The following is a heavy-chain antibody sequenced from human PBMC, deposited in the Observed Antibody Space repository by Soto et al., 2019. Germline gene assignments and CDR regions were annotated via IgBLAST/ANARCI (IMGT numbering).Heavy chain of an antibody. J-gene: IGHJ5*02. CDR3: ARVSSSIAARFNWHDP. V-gene: IGHV4-59*01. Sequence: SETLSLTCTVSGGSISSYYWSWIRQPPGKGLEWIGYIYYSGSTNYNPSLKSRVTISVDTSKNQFSLKLSSVTAADTAVYYCARVSSSIAARFNWHDPWSQRSPVTVSS. CDR2: IYYSGST. D-gene: IGHD6-6*01. CDR1: GGSISSYY.